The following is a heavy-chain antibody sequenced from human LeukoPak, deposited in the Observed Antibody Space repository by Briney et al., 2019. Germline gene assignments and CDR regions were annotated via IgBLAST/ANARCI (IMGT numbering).Heavy chain of an antibody. CDR1: GFTFSNYG. D-gene: IGHD3-16*01. V-gene: IGHV3-23*01. J-gene: IGHJ4*02. Sequence: GGSLRLSCEASGFTFSNYGMAWFRQAPGKGLEWVSTINLNGDETHYADSVKGRFTISRDNSKSTLALRMSSLRVEDTAVYYCVKDVGTRMGAPYDCWGQGALVTVSS. CDR2: INLNGDET. CDR3: VKDVGTRMGAPYDC.